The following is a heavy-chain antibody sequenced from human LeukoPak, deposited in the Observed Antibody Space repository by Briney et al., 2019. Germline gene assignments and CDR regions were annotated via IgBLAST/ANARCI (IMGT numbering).Heavy chain of an antibody. V-gene: IGHV3-9*01. Sequence: GRSLRLSCAASGFTFDDYAMHWVRQAPGKGLEWVSGITWNTGRIDYADSVKGRFTISRDNAKNSLYPQMNSLRAEDTAFYYCARERSYSRVGFDYWGQGTLVTVSS. J-gene: IGHJ4*02. CDR1: GFTFDDYA. D-gene: IGHD6-13*01. CDR3: ARERSYSRVGFDY. CDR2: ITWNTGRI.